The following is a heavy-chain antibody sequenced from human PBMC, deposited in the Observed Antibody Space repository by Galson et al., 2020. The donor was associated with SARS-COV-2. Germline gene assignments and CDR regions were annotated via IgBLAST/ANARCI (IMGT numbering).Heavy chain of an antibody. D-gene: IGHD3-16*01. V-gene: IGHV4-39*01. CDR3: ARQKLGQVAGFDY. Sequence: SQTLSLTCTVSGDSISSSSYYWGWIRQPPGKGLEWIASIYYSGNTYYNPSLKSRVTISVDTSKNQFSLKLSSVTAADTAVYYCARQKLGQVAGFDYWGQGTLVPVSS. CDR1: GDSISSSSYY. J-gene: IGHJ4*02. CDR2: IYYSGNT.